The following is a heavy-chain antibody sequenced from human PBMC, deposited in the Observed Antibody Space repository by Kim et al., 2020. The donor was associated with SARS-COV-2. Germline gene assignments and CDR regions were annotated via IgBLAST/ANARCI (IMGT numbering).Heavy chain of an antibody. V-gene: IGHV4-34*01. CDR2: INHSGST. CDR1: GGSFSGYY. Sequence: SETLSLTCAVYGGSFSGYYWSWIRQPPGKGLEWIGEINHSGSTNYNPSLKSRVTISVDTSKNQFSLKLSSVTAADTAVYYCARGRRGPGLGYCSSTSCPPSTWFDPWGQGTLVTVSS. J-gene: IGHJ5*02. CDR3: ARGRRGPGLGYCSSTSCPPSTWFDP. D-gene: IGHD2-2*01.